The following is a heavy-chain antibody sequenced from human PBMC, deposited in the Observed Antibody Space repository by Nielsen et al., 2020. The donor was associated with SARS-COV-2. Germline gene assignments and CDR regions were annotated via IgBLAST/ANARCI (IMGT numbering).Heavy chain of an antibody. CDR3: ARDLVVVAAILDTYYYYGMDV. V-gene: IGHV3-7*01. D-gene: IGHD2-15*01. CDR2: IKQDGSEK. Sequence: WIRQPPGKGLEWVANIKQDGSEKYYVDSVKGRFTISRDNAKNPLYLQMNSLRAEDTAVYYCARDLVVVAAILDTYYYYGMDVWGQGTTVTVSS. J-gene: IGHJ6*02.